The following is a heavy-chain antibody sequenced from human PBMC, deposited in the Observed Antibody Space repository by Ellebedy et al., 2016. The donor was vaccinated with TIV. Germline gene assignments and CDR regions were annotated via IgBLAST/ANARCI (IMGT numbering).Heavy chain of an antibody. V-gene: IGHV4-4*02. D-gene: IGHD3-10*01. Sequence: SEPLSLTXAVSGGPISSSNWWSWVRQPPGKGLEWIGEIYHSGSTNYNPSLKSRVTISVDKSKNQFSLKLSSVTAADTAVYYCARRFGELFSGYYYGMDVWGQGTTVTVSS. CDR3: ARRFGELFSGYYYGMDV. J-gene: IGHJ6*02. CDR1: GGPISSSNW. CDR2: IYHSGST.